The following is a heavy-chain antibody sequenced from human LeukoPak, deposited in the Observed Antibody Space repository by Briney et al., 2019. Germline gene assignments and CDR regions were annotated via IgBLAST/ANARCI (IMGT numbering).Heavy chain of an antibody. V-gene: IGHV4-59*08. D-gene: IGHD6-13*01. Sequence: SESLSLTCTVSGGSINSYYWSWIRQPPGKGLEWIGYIYYSGSTNYNPSVKSRVTISVDTSKNQFSLKLSSVTAADTAVYYCARHRGGSSSWYILDYWGQGTLVTASS. CDR1: GGSINSYY. CDR2: IYYSGST. J-gene: IGHJ4*02. CDR3: ARHRGGSSSWYILDY.